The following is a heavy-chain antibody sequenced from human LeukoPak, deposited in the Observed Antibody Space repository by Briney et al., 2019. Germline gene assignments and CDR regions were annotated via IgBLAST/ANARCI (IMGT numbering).Heavy chain of an antibody. J-gene: IGHJ3*02. Sequence: PGGSLRLSCTASGFIFSSYQMNWVRQAPGKGLEWIAYISSGGGTIYYADSVKGRFTISRDNTKNSVSLQMNSLSAEDTAVYYCATGAAGTRFLDSLEIWGQGTMVTVSS. CDR2: ISSGGGTI. CDR1: GFIFSSYQ. V-gene: IGHV3-48*03. CDR3: ATGAAGTRFLDSLEI. D-gene: IGHD1-1*01.